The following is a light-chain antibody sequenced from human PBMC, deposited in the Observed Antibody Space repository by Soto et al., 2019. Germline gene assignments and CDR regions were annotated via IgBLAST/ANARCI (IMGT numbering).Light chain of an antibody. V-gene: IGKV3-11*01. J-gene: IGKJ4*01. CDR2: DAS. Sequence: EIVWTQSPATLSLSPGERATLSCRASQRVSSYLAWYQQKPGQAPRLLIYDASNRATGIPARFSGSGSGPDFTLTISSLEPEDFAVYYCQQRSNWPGLTFGGGTKVEIK. CDR1: QRVSSY. CDR3: QQRSNWPGLT.